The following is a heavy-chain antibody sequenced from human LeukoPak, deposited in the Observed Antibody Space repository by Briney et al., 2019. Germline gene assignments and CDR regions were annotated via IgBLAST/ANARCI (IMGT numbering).Heavy chain of an antibody. CDR1: GFTFSSCP. V-gene: IGHV3-64*01. D-gene: IGHD1-26*01. CDR3: VRESPNGSSDC. CDR2: ISGNGGRT. Sequence: GGSLRLSCAASGFTFSSCPMHWVRQAPGKGLEYVSAISGNGGRTYYANSVRGRFTISRDNTKNTLYLQMDSLRAEDMAMYYCVRESPNGSSDCWGQGTLVIVSS. J-gene: IGHJ4*02.